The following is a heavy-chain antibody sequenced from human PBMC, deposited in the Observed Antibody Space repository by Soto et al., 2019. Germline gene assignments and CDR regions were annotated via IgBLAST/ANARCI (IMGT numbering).Heavy chain of an antibody. D-gene: IGHD6-19*01. V-gene: IGHV3-48*02. J-gene: IGHJ4*02. CDR2: IHSSTSTI. Sequence: EVQLVESGGGLVQPGGSLRLSCAASGFTFSSYTMNWVRQAPGKGLQWVSYIHSSTSTIYYTDSVKGRFTISRDNAKNSLYLQMNSLRDEDTAVYYCAVGIAVAGSNFAYWGQGTLVTVSS. CDR3: AVGIAVAGSNFAY. CDR1: GFTFSSYT.